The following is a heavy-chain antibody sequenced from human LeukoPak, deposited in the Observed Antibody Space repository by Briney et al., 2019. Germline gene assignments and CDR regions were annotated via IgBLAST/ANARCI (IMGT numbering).Heavy chain of an antibody. CDR1: GFTFSRYW. Sequence: GFLRLSCAASGFTFSRYWMSWVRQAPGKGLEWVANIKQDGSDKDYVDSVKGRFTISRDNAMNSLYLQMNSLRVEDTAVYYCTREGVGGFDTWGQGAMVTVSS. CDR2: IKQDGSDK. CDR3: TREGVGGFDT. J-gene: IGHJ3*02. V-gene: IGHV3-7*01. D-gene: IGHD3-16*01.